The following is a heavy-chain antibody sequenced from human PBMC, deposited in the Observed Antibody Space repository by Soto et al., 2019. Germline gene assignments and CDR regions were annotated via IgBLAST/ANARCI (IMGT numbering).Heavy chain of an antibody. D-gene: IGHD6-19*01. CDR2: ISYDGSNK. CDR1: GFTFSSYA. V-gene: IGHV3-30-3*01. CDR3: ERDRWSLGSSGFDY. J-gene: IGHJ4*02. Sequence: GGSLRLSCAASGFTFSSYAMHWVRQAPGKGLEWVAVISYDGSNKYYADSVKGRFTISRDNSKNTLYLKMNSLRAEDTAVYYCERDRWSLGSSGFDYWGQGTLVTAPQ.